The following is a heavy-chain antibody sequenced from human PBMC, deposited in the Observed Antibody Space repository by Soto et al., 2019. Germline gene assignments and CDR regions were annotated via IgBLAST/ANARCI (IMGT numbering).Heavy chain of an antibody. V-gene: IGHV3-64*01. D-gene: IGHD3-3*02. CDR1: GFTFTTYC. CDR2: ISNDGVHT. J-gene: IGHJ6*02. CDR3: AGGHLPWDYHSYGMDV. Sequence: EVQLVESGGGLVQPGGSLRLSCVGSGFTFTTYCLHWVRQAPGKGLEYLSAISNDGVHTYYANSVKDRFTISRDNSKDTVYLHMGSLRPDDMAVYYCAGGHLPWDYHSYGMDVWGRGTTVTVSS.